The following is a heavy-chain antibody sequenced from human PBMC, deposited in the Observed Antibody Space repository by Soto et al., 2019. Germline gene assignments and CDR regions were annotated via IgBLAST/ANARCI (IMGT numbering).Heavy chain of an antibody. CDR3: ARRSIFTWSDAFDI. CDR1: GYIFTSYY. D-gene: IGHD3-3*01. Sequence: GASVKVSCKAAGYIFTSYYMHWVRQAPGQGLEWMGFINPSGGITTYAQKFQARVTMTSDTSTSTVYMELRTLKSEDTAVYYCARRSIFTWSDAFDIWGQGTMVTVSS. CDR2: INPSGGIT. V-gene: IGHV1-46*01. J-gene: IGHJ3*02.